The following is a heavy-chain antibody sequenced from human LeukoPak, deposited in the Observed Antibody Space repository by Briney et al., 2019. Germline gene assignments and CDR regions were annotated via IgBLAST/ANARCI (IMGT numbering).Heavy chain of an antibody. Sequence: KPSETLSLTCTVSGGSISSYYWSWIRQPPGKGLEWIGYIYYSGSTNYNPSLKSRVTISVDTSKNQFSLKLSSVTAADTAVYYCARQNFDILTGYYHFDYWGQGTLVTVSS. V-gene: IGHV4-59*08. CDR3: ARQNFDILTGYYHFDY. D-gene: IGHD3-9*01. CDR1: GGSISSYY. CDR2: IYYSGST. J-gene: IGHJ4*02.